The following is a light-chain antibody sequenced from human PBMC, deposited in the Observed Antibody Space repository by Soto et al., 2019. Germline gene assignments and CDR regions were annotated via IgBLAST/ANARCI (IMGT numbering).Light chain of an antibody. J-gene: IGKJ1*01. CDR3: HQRAAWPPT. CDR1: QSVDIR. V-gene: IGKV3-11*01. CDR2: DAS. Sequence: EVVLTQSPATLSLSPGERATPSCRASQSVDIRLAWYQQKPGQAPRLLIYDASTRATGIPARFSGSGAGTDFTLTITSLEPEDFAVYYCHQRAAWPPTFGQGTKVEMK.